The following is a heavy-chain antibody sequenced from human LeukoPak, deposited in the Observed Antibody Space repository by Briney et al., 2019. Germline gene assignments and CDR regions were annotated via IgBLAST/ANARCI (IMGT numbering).Heavy chain of an antibody. CDR2: IDSDGSNT. J-gene: IGHJ4*02. CDR1: GFTFSDYW. V-gene: IGHV3-74*01. D-gene: IGHD3-10*01. Sequence: GGSLRLSCAASGFTFSDYWMHWVRQAPGKGLVWVSRIDSDGSNTAYADSVKGRFTISRDNAKNTLHLQMNSLRAEDTAVYYCAKTFGRGPQEDYWGQGTLVTVSS. CDR3: AKTFGRGPQEDY.